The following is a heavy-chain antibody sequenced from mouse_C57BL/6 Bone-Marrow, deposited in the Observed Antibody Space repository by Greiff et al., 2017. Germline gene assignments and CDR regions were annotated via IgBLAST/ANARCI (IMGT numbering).Heavy chain of an antibody. D-gene: IGHD1-1*01. V-gene: IGHV7-3*01. CDR3: ARSLRSFDY. CDR1: GFTFTDYY. CDR2: IRNKANGYTT. J-gene: IGHJ2*01. Sequence: EVKLVESGGGLVQPGGSLSLSCAASGFTFTDYYMSWVRQPPGKALEWLGFIRNKANGYTTEYSASVKGRFTISRDNSQSILYLQMNALRAEDSATYYCARSLRSFDYWGQGTTLTVSS.